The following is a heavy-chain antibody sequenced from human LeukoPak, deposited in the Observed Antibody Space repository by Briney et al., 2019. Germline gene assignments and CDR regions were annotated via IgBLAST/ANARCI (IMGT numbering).Heavy chain of an antibody. CDR1: GGSISSYY. V-gene: IGHV4-4*07. D-gene: IGHD3-10*01. Sequence: PSETLSLTCTVSGGSISSYYWSWIRQPAGKGLEWIGRIYTSGSTNYNPSLKSRVTMSVDTSKNQFSLKLSSVTAADTAVYYCAREGDYYGSGAPLYYYGMDVWGRGTTVTVSS. CDR2: IYTSGST. J-gene: IGHJ6*02. CDR3: AREGDYYGSGAPLYYYGMDV.